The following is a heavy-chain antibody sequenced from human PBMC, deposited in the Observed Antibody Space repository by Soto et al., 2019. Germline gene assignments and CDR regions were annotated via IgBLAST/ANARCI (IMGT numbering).Heavy chain of an antibody. CDR1: GFTFSSYS. D-gene: IGHD5-18*01. CDR2: ISSSSSTI. J-gene: IGHJ6*02. V-gene: IGHV3-48*02. Sequence: EVQLVESGGGLVQPGGSLRLSCAASGFTFSSYSMNWVRQAPGKGLERVSYISSSSSTIYYADSVKGRFTIYRDNAKNSLYLQMNSLRDEDTAVYYCARDLDTAMASWVKKYGMDVWGQGTTVTVSS. CDR3: ARDLDTAMASWVKKYGMDV.